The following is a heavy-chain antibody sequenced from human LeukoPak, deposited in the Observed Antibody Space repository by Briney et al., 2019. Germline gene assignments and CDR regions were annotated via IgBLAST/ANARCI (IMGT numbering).Heavy chain of an antibody. CDR3: SRENGAFSPFGY. CDR1: GGSIASTNW. V-gene: IGHV4-4*02. D-gene: IGHD2-8*01. CDR2: VSLSGLT. J-gene: IGHJ4*02. Sequence: RASGTLSLTCGVSGGSIASTNWWRWVRQPPGQGLEWIGEVSLSGLTNYNPTLNSRVIMALDTSKNHLSLNLTSVTAADTAVYFCSRENGAFSPFGYWGQGTLVTVPS.